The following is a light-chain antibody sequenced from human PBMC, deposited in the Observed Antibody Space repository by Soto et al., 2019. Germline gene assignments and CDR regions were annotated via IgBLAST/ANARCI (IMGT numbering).Light chain of an antibody. J-gene: IGLJ1*01. Sequence: QSALTQPASVSGSPGQSITISCTGTSSDVGGYNYVSWYQQHPGKAPKLMIYEVSNRPSGVSNRFSGSKSGNTASLTISGRQAEDEADYYCSSYTSSSTLYGFGTGTKVTVL. CDR3: SSYTSSSTLYG. V-gene: IGLV2-14*01. CDR1: SSDVGGYNY. CDR2: EVS.